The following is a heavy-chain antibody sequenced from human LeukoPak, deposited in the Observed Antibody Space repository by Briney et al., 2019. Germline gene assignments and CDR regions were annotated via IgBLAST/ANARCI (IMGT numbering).Heavy chain of an antibody. CDR3: ARWVRYGSWGDY. CDR2: ISAYNGNT. J-gene: IGHJ4*02. CDR1: GYTFTSYG. D-gene: IGHD6-13*01. Sequence: ASVKVSCKASGYTFTSYGISWVRQATGQGLEWMGWISAYNGNTNYAQKLQGRVTMTTDTSTSTAYMELRSLRSDDTAVYYCARWVRYGSWGDYWGQGTLVTVSS. V-gene: IGHV1-18*01.